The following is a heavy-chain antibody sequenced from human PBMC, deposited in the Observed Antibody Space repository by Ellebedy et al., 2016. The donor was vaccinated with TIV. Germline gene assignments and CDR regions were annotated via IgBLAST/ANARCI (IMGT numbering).Heavy chain of an antibody. J-gene: IGHJ3*02. CDR2: IYYSGST. CDR3: ARRRLPEPYGSGSYPSVASRKEDAFDI. V-gene: IGHV4-39*01. Sequence: GSLRLSXTVSGGSISSYYWGWIRQPPGKGLEWIGSIYYSGSTYYNPSLKSRVTISVDTSKNQFSLKLSSVTAADTAVYYCARRRLPEPYGSGSYPSVASRKEDAFDIWGQGTMVTVSS. D-gene: IGHD3-10*01. CDR1: GGSISSYY.